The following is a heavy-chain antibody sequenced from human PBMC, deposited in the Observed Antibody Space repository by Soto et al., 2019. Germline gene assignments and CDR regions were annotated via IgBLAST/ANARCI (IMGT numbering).Heavy chain of an antibody. J-gene: IGHJ3*02. CDR2: IWYDGSNK. Sequence: GGSLRLSCAASGFTFSSYGMHWVRQAPGKGLEWVAVIWYDGSNKYYADSVKGRFTISRDNSKNTLYLQMNSLRAEDTAVYYCARDRGKPSYDFWSGYLKHDAFDIWGQGTMVTVSS. D-gene: IGHD3-3*01. CDR1: GFTFSSYG. CDR3: ARDRGKPSYDFWSGYLKHDAFDI. V-gene: IGHV3-33*08.